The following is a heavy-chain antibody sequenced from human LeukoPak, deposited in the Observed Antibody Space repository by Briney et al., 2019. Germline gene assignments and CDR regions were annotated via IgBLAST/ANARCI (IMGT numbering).Heavy chain of an antibody. CDR2: INHSGST. D-gene: IGHD2-2*01. CDR1: GGSFSGYY. Sequence: SETLSLTCAVSGGSFSGYYWSWIRQPPGKGLEWIGEINHSGSTNYNPSLKSRVTISVDTSKNQFSLKLSSVTAADTAVYYCARTVVPAARSYYYYYYYMDVWGKGTTVTVSS. J-gene: IGHJ6*03. CDR3: ARTVVPAARSYYYYYYYMDV. V-gene: IGHV4-34*01.